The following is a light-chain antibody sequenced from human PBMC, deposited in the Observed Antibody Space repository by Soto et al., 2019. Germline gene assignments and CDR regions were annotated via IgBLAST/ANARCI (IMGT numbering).Light chain of an antibody. CDR2: AAS. CDR3: QQSYSTPWT. CDR1: QTISSW. Sequence: DIHMTQSPSTLSGSVGDRVSITCRASQTISSWLAWYQQKPGKAPKLLISAASSLQSGVPSRFSGSGSGTDFTLTISSLLPDDFATYYCQQSYSTPWTFGQGTKVDIK. J-gene: IGKJ1*01. V-gene: IGKV1-39*01.